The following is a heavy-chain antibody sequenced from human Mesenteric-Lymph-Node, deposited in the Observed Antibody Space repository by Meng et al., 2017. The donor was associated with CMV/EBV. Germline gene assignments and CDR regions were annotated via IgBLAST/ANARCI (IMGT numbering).Heavy chain of an antibody. Sequence: ASGYTFTDYYIHWVRQAPGQGLEWMGRIHPSSGGTNYAQKFQGRVAMTRDTSISTVYMELSSLRSDDTAVYYCARPGYSSTWLPFDYWGRGTLVTVSS. D-gene: IGHD2-2*01. CDR1: GYTFTDYY. V-gene: IGHV1-2*06. CDR3: ARPGYSSTWLPFDY. CDR2: IHPSSGGT. J-gene: IGHJ4*02.